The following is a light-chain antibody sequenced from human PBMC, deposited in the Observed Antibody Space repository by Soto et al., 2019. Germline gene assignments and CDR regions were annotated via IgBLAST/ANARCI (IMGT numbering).Light chain of an antibody. CDR3: QVWAGRSDHVV. J-gene: IGLJ3*02. V-gene: IGLV3-21*02. CDR2: DDS. CDR1: NIGDTS. Sequence: SSELTQPPSVSVAPGQTATITCAGNNIGDTSVHWYQQRPGQAPVLVVYDDSDRPSWIPERYSGSNSGNTVTLTISRVEDGDEADYFCQVWAGRSDHVVFGGGTKLTVL.